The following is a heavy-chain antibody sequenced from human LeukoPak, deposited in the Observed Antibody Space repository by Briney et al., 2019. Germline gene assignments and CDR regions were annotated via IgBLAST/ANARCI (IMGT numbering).Heavy chain of an antibody. Sequence: LGESLKISCKGSGYTFTTYWIGWVRQMPGKGLEWMGIIYPGDSDTRYSPSFQGQVTISADKSINTAYLQWSSLKASDTAMYYCARVFLVGARSFDYWGQGTLVTVSS. V-gene: IGHV5-51*01. CDR1: GYTFTTYW. CDR2: IYPGDSDT. D-gene: IGHD1-26*01. CDR3: ARVFLVGARSFDY. J-gene: IGHJ4*02.